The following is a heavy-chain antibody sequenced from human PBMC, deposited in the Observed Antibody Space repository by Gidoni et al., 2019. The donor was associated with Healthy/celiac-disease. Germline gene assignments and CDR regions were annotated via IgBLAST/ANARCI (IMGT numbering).Heavy chain of an antibody. V-gene: IGHV1-2*02. D-gene: IGHD2-2*01. Sequence: QVQLVQSGAEVTKPGPSVQVSCPASGYTFTGYHMHWVRQAPGQGLEWMGWINPNSGGTNYAQKFQGRVTMTRDTSISTAYMELSRLRSDDTAVYYCASGEIVPAAPIDYWGQGTLVTVSS. CDR2: INPNSGGT. J-gene: IGHJ4*02. CDR1: GYTFTGYH. CDR3: ASGEIVPAAPIDY.